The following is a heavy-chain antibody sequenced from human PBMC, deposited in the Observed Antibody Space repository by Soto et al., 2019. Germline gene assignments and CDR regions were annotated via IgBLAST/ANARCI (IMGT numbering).Heavy chain of an antibody. CDR1: GYTFTSHG. CDR3: GREAGDYDWYFDL. Sequence: QVQLVQSGAEVKEPGASVKVSCKTSGYTFTSHGVYWVRQAPGQGLEWVGWISPYSGNTNYEQRLQGRVTLTTDTSTSTAYMELRSLRPDDTAVYYCGREAGDYDWYFDLWGRGTPVTVSS. CDR2: ISPYSGNT. J-gene: IGHJ2*01. D-gene: IGHD4-17*01. V-gene: IGHV1-18*01.